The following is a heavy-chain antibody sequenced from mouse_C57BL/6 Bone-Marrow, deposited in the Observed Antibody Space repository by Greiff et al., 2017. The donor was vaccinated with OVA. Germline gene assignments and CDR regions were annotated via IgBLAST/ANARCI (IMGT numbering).Heavy chain of an antibody. CDR1: GYTFTSYW. V-gene: IGHV1-55*01. J-gene: IGHJ2*01. CDR2: IYPGSGST. CDR3: ARDILRYGY. Sequence: VQLQQPGAELVQPGASVKMSCKASGYTFTSYWITWVKQRPGQGLEWIGDIYPGSGSTNYNEKFKSKATLTVDTSSSPAYMQLSSLTSEDSAVYYCARDILRYGYWGQGTTLTVSS. D-gene: IGHD1-1*01.